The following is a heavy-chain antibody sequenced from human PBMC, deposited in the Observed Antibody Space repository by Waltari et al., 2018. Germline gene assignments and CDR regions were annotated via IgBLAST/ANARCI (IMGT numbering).Heavy chain of an antibody. CDR1: GGTFSSYA. CDR3: ARDMGELERRLARYYYYYMDV. J-gene: IGHJ6*03. D-gene: IGHD1-1*01. V-gene: IGHV1-69*10. Sequence: QVQLVQSGAEVKKPASSVKVSCKASGGTFSSYAIRWVRQAPGQGLEWMGGIIPILGIANYAQKFQGRVTITADKSTSTAYMELSSLRSEDTAVYYCARDMGELERRLARYYYYYMDVWGKGTTVTVSS. CDR2: IIPILGIA.